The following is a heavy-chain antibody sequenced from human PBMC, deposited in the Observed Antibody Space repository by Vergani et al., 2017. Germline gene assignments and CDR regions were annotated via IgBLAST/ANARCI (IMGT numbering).Heavy chain of an antibody. V-gene: IGHV4-61*02. CDR2: IYTSGST. J-gene: IGHJ4*02. D-gene: IGHD3-3*01. CDR1: GGSISSGGYY. Sequence: QVQLQESGPGLVKPSQTLSLTCTVSGGSISSGGYYWSWIRQHPGKGLEWIGRIYTSGSTNYNPSLKSRVTISVDTSKNQFSLKLSSVTAADTAVYYCADVYYDFWSGYYSDWGQGTLVTVSS. CDR3: ADVYYDFWSGYYSD.